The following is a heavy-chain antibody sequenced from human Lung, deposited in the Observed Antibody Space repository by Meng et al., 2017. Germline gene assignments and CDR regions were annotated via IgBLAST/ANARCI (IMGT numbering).Heavy chain of an antibody. J-gene: IGHJ1*01. CDR3: TNDRLNH. Sequence: GQLWEAGACLVPPVGSLRLSCAASGFTFTDHWMHWVRQGPGKGLVWVSRINRDGTKPTYADSVKGRFTISRDNAKNTLYLQMNNLRAEDTAFYYCTNDRLNHWGQGALVTVSS. V-gene: IGHV3-74*01. D-gene: IGHD1-1*01. CDR1: GFTFTDHW. CDR2: INRDGTKP.